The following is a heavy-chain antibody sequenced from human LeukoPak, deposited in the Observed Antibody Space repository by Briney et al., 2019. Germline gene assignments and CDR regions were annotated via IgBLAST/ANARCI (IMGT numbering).Heavy chain of an antibody. CDR2: ITSRGEST. V-gene: IGHV3-23*01. Sequence: GGSLRLSCAASGFTCSIYAMSWVRQAPGKGLQWVSSITSRGESTWCVDSGKGRFTISRDNPENTLYLQMHSLRAEDTAVYYCARDRPNYYGSDGHYYRRDGDYWGRGTLVSVSS. J-gene: IGHJ4*02. CDR1: GFTCSIYA. CDR3: ARDRPNYYGSDGHYYRRDGDY. D-gene: IGHD3-22*01.